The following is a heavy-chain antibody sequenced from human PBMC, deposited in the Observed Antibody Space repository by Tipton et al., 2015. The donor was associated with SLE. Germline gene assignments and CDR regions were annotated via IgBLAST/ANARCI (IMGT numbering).Heavy chain of an antibody. CDR1: GVSIRTPTYY. J-gene: IGHJ4*02. CDR2: ISHSGNT. Sequence: TLSLTCTVSGVSIRTPTYYWGWIRQPPGKGLEWIGTISHSGNTYSHTSLESRVTISVDTSQNQFSMSLSSVSAADTAVYYCARKELSTMRDYWGQGTQVTVSS. D-gene: IGHD5-24*01. V-gene: IGHV4-39*07. CDR3: ARKELSTMRDY.